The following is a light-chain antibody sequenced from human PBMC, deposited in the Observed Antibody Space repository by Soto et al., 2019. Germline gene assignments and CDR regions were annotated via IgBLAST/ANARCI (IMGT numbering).Light chain of an antibody. Sequence: EIVLTQSPGTLSLSPGERATLSCRASQSVSSSYLAWYRQRPGQAPRLLIYGASIRATGIPDRFSGSGSGTDFTLTISTLEPEDFAVYYCQQFGSSPSFGPGTTVDI. J-gene: IGKJ3*01. V-gene: IGKV3-20*01. CDR1: QSVSSSY. CDR3: QQFGSSPS. CDR2: GAS.